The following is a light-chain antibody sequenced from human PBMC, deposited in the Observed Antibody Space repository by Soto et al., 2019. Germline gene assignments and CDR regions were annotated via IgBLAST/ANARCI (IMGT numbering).Light chain of an antibody. V-gene: IGLV3-9*01. CDR1: NIGSKN. CDR2: RNS. J-gene: IGLJ1*01. CDR3: QVWDSSTGV. Sequence: SYELTQPLSVSVALGQTARITCGGNNIGSKNVHWYQQNPGQAPVLVIYRNSDRPSGITERFSGSNSGNTATLTISRAQVGGEADYYCQVWDSSTGVFGSGTKLTVL.